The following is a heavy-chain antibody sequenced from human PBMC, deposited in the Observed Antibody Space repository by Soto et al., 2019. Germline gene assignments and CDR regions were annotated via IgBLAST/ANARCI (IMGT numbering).Heavy chain of an antibody. D-gene: IGHD2-21*02. CDR3: ARASMTAIAMDV. Sequence: KSSETLSLTCTVSGGSISDYYWTWIRQPPGKGLEWIGYIYHSGTTHYSPSLKSRVTISLDTSKNQFSLKLTSVTAADTAVYYCARASMTAIAMDVWGQGTTVTV. CDR2: IYHSGTT. J-gene: IGHJ6*02. V-gene: IGHV4-59*01. CDR1: GGSISDYY.